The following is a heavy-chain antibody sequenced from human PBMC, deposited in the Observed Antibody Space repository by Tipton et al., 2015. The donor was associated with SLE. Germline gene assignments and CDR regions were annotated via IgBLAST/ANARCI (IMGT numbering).Heavy chain of an antibody. CDR3: ARGGGGYTHLPNAY. V-gene: IGHV3-33*01. D-gene: IGHD2-2*02. Sequence: SLRLSCAASGFTFGDFAMHWVRQAPGKGLEWVAATWYDGSKKFYAYSVKGRFTISRDNSKNTLYLQLNSLRVDDTAMYYCARGGGGYTHLPNAYWGQGTLVAVSS. CDR1: GFTFGDFA. CDR2: TWYDGSKK. J-gene: IGHJ4*02.